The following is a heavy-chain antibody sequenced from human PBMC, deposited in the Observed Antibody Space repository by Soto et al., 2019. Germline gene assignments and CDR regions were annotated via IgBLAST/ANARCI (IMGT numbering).Heavy chain of an antibody. CDR1: GGCLSSGDYY. J-gene: IGHJ4*02. V-gene: IGHV4-30-4*01. CDR2: IYYSGST. Sequence: PSRTLYLNCAVSGGCLSSGDYYWSWIRQPPGKGLEWIGYIYYSGSTYYNPSLKSRVTISVDTSKNQFSLKLSSVTAADTAVYYCARDSDTGTDYWGQGTLVTVSS. CDR3: ARDSDTGTDY. D-gene: IGHD1-1*01.